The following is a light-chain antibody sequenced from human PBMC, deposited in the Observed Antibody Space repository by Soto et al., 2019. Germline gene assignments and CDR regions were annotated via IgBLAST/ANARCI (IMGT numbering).Light chain of an antibody. J-gene: IGKJ5*01. CDR2: GAS. V-gene: IGKV3-15*01. Sequence: EIVMTQSPDTLSVSPGERATLSCRASQSVSSNLAWYQQKPGQAPRLLIYGASTRATAIPARFSGSGSGTEFTLTISSLQSEDFAVYYCQQYKNWPPITFGQGTRLEIK. CDR3: QQYKNWPPIT. CDR1: QSVSSN.